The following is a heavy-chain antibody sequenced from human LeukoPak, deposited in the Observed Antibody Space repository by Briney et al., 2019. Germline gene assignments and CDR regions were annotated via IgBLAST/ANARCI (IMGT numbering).Heavy chain of an antibody. CDR2: LWYDGSNK. D-gene: IGHD1-14*01. J-gene: IGHJ4*02. V-gene: IGHV3-33*01. Sequence: PGGSLRLSCAASGFTFSSYGMHWVRQAPGKGLEWVAVLWYDGSNKYYADSVQGRFTISRDNSKNTLYLQMNSLRAEDTAVYYCAREILGGFNPGAYWGQGTLVTVSS. CDR3: AREILGGFNPGAY. CDR1: GFTFSSYG.